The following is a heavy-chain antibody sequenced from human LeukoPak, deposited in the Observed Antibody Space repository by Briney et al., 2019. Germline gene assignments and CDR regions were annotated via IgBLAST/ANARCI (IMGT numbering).Heavy chain of an antibody. V-gene: IGHV1-24*01. D-gene: IGHD6-19*01. J-gene: IGHJ3*02. CDR2: FDPEDGET. CDR3: ARDRSWDTFNI. CDR1: GYTLTELS. Sequence: ASVKVSCKVSGYTLTELSMHWVRQAPGKGLEWMGGFDPEDGETIYAQKFQGRVTITRDTSASTAYMELSSLRSEDTAVYYCARDRSWDTFNIWGQGTMVTVSS.